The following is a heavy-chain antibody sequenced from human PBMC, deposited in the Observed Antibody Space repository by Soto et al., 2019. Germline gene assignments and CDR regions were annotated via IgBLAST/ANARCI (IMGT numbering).Heavy chain of an antibody. CDR3: AFNYYDSSGRLLFDY. J-gene: IGHJ4*02. CDR1: GYTFTRYG. V-gene: IGHV1-18*04. Sequence: GASVKVSCKASGYTFTRYGISWVRQAPGQGLEWMGWISAYNGNTNYAQKLQGRVTMTTDTSTSTAYMELRSLRSDDTAVYYCAFNYYDSSGRLLFDYWGQGTLVTVSS. CDR2: ISAYNGNT. D-gene: IGHD3-22*01.